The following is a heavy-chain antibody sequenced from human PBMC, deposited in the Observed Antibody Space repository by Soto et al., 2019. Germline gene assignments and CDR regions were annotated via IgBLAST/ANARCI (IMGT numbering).Heavy chain of an antibody. D-gene: IGHD3-10*01. CDR3: AKSRGSGSYFNPSDAFDF. Sequence: PGGSLRLSCAPSGFTFSSYAMSWVRQAPGRGLEWVSSISGSGGGTYYADSVKGRFTISRDNSKNTLSLQMNSLRAEDTAVYYCAKSRGSGSYFNPSDAFDFWGQGTMVTVSS. CDR2: ISGSGGGT. CDR1: GFTFSSYA. V-gene: IGHV3-23*01. J-gene: IGHJ3*01.